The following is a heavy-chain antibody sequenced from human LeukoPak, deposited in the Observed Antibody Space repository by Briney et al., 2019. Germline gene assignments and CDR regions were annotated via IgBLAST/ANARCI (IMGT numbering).Heavy chain of an antibody. CDR3: AKSPYSMIVVVISPFDY. V-gene: IGHV3-23*01. J-gene: IGHJ4*02. CDR1: GFTFRSYA. CDR2: ISGSGGST. D-gene: IGHD3-22*01. Sequence: GGSLRLSCAASGFTFRSYAMSWVRQAPGKGLEWVSAISGSGGSTYYADSVKGRFTISRDNSKNTLYLQMNSLRAEDTAVYYCAKSPYSMIVVVISPFDYWGQGALVTVSS.